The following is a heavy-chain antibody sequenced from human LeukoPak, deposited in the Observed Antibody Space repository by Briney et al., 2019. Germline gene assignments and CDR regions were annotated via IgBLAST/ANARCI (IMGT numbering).Heavy chain of an antibody. Sequence: PGGSLRLSCAASGFTFSSYSMNWVRQAPGKGLEWVSSISSSSSYIYYADSVKGRFTISRDNAKYSLYLQMNSLRAEDTAVYYCARGVERFLEWLLSQGDAFDIWGQGTMVTVSS. D-gene: IGHD3-3*01. CDR2: ISSSSSYI. J-gene: IGHJ3*02. CDR1: GFTFSSYS. V-gene: IGHV3-21*01. CDR3: ARGVERFLEWLLSQGDAFDI.